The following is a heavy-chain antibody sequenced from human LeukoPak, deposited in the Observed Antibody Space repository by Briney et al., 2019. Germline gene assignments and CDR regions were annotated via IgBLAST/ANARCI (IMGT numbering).Heavy chain of an antibody. CDR3: ARQVQLNRGYAKWKYFQH. J-gene: IGHJ1*01. D-gene: IGHD3-22*01. CDR1: GGSFSGYY. CDR2: INHSGST. Sequence: PSETLSLTCAVYGGSFSGYYWSWIRQPPGKGLEWIGEINHSGSTNYNPSLKSRVTIPVDTSKNQFSLKLSSVTAADTAVYYCARQVQLNRGYAKWKYFQHWGQGTLVTVSS. V-gene: IGHV4-34*01.